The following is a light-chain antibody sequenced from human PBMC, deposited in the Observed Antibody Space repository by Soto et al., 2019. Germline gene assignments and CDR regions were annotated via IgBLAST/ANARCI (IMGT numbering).Light chain of an antibody. CDR1: SSDVGGYNY. V-gene: IGLV2-14*03. CDR2: DVS. CDR3: SSYSSTTHVV. J-gene: IGLJ2*01. Sequence: QSALTQPASVSGSPGQSITISCTGTSSDVGGYNYVSWYQQHPDKAPKLMIYDVSRRPSGVSDRFSGSKSGSTASLTISGLQAEDEADYYCSSYSSTTHVVFGGGTKVTV.